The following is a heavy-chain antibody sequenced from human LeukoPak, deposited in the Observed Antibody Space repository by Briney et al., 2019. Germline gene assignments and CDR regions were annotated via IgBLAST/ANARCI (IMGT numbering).Heavy chain of an antibody. V-gene: IGHV3-23*01. CDR3: AKDSAAVGGPTTD. CDR2: IRGRGGIT. Sequence: GGSLRLSCPASGFTFSSYPMSWFRRSPGKGKEGFSLIRGRGGITYYADSVKGRFTISRDNSKNTLYLQMDSLRAEDTAVYYCAKDSAAVGGPTTDWGQGTLVTVSS. D-gene: IGHD6-13*01. J-gene: IGHJ4*02. CDR1: GFTFSSYP.